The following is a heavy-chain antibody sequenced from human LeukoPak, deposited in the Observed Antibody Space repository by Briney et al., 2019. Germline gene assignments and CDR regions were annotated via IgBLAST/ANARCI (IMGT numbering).Heavy chain of an antibody. V-gene: IGHV1-2*04. CDR2: INPNSGGT. J-gene: IGHJ4*02. D-gene: IGHD6-13*01. CDR1: GYTFTGYD. CDR3: AREVAAAGTEYYFDY. Sequence: ASVKVSCKASGYTFTGYDMHWVRQAPGQGLEWMGWINPNSGGTNYAQKFQGWVTMTRDTSISTAYMELSRLRSDDTAVYYCAREVAAAGTEYYFDYWGQGILVTVSS.